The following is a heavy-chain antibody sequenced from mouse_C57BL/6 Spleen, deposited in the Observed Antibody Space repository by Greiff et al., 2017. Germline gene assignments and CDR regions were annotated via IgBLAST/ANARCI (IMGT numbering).Heavy chain of an antibody. Sequence: QVQLQQSGAELVRPGASVKLSCKASGYTFTDYYINWVKQRPGQGLEWIARIYPGSGNTYYNEKFKGKATLTAEKSSSTAYMQLSSLTSEDSAVYFCAREGGYYGSSPWFAYWGQGTLVTVSA. D-gene: IGHD1-1*01. V-gene: IGHV1-76*01. CDR3: AREGGYYGSSPWFAY. CDR1: GYTFTDYY. J-gene: IGHJ3*01. CDR2: IYPGSGNT.